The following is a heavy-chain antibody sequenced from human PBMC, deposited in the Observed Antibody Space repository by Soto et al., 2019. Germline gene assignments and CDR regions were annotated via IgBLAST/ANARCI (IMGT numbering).Heavy chain of an antibody. J-gene: IGHJ6*02. D-gene: IGHD3-16*01. V-gene: IGHV1-69*01. Sequence: QVQLVQSGAEVKKIGSSMRVSCKASGGPFRGYSVNWVRQAPGQGLEWIGGIVPDFGAPNYAQKFQGRVSITADEVTNTIYMELKGLRSDDTAVYYCATPARDFYGPFYQHSGLDVWGQGTRLTVSS. CDR1: GGPFRGYS. CDR3: ATPARDFYGPFYQHSGLDV. CDR2: IVPDFGAP.